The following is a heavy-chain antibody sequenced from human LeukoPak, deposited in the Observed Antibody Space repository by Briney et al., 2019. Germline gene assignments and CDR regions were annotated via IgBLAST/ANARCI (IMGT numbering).Heavy chain of an antibody. CDR2: IIPIFGTA. D-gene: IGHD3-22*01. CDR1: GGTFSSYA. CDR3: ARPTKWSYYYDSSGGGYAFDI. V-gene: IGHV1-69*13. Sequence: ASVKVSCKASGGTFSSYAISWVRQAPGQGLEWMGGIIPIFGTANYAQKFQGRVTITADESTSTAYMELSSLRSEDTAVYYCARPTKWSYYYDSSGGGYAFDIWGQGTMVTVSS. J-gene: IGHJ3*02.